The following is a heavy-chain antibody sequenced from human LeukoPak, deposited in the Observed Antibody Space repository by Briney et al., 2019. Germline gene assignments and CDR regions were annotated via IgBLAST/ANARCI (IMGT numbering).Heavy chain of an antibody. Sequence: GESLKISCKSSGYTFSNYWNAWVRQMPGKGLELLGIIYPGDSYTRYSPSFQGQVTISADKSSTTAFLQWSSLKASDAALYYCALAGLYGVTGRSFDVWGQGTLVTVSS. V-gene: IGHV5-51*01. D-gene: IGHD3-3*01. J-gene: IGHJ4*02. CDR2: IYPGDSYT. CDR3: ALAGLYGVTGRSFDV. CDR1: GYTFSNYW.